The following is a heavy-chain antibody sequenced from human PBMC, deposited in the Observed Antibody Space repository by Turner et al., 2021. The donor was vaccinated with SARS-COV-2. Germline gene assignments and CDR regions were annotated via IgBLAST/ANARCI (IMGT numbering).Heavy chain of an antibody. Sequence: QLQLQESGPGLVKPSETLSLTCTVSGGSISSSSYYWGWIRQPPGKGLEWIGSIYYSGSTYYNPSLKSRVTISVDTSKNQFSLKVSSVTAADTAVYHCATETVTDRKYYYNGMDVWGQGTTVTVSS. CDR2: IYYSGST. J-gene: IGHJ6*02. CDR1: GGSISSSSYY. D-gene: IGHD4-4*01. V-gene: IGHV4-39*01. CDR3: ATETVTDRKYYYNGMDV.